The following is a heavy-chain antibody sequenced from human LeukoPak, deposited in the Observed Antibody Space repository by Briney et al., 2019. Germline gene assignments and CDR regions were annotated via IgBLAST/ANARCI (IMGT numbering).Heavy chain of an antibody. Sequence: SQTLSLTCAISGDSVSSNSAAWNWIRQSPSRGLEWLGRTYYRSKWYNDYAVSVKSRITINPDTSKNQFSLQLNSVTPEDTAVYYCARLEYSSSWAQDDAFDIWGQGTMVTVSS. V-gene: IGHV6-1*01. CDR2: TYYRSKWYN. CDR3: ARLEYSSSWAQDDAFDI. J-gene: IGHJ3*02. D-gene: IGHD6-6*01. CDR1: GDSVSSNSAA.